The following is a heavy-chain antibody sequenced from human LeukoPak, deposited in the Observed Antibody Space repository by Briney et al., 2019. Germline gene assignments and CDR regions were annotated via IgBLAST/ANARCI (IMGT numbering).Heavy chain of an antibody. Sequence: PGRSLGLSCAASGFTFSSYGMHWVRQAPGKGLEWVAAITSDGSNKDYADSVRGRFTISRDNSKNTLYMEMSSLRAEDTAVYYCARGRYGVDVWGQGTTVSVSS. CDR1: GFTFSSYG. CDR3: ARGRYGVDV. V-gene: IGHV3-30-3*01. CDR2: ITSDGSNK. J-gene: IGHJ6*02.